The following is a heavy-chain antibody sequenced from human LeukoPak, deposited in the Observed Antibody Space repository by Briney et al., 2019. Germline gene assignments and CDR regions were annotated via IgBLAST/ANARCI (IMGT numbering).Heavy chain of an antibody. V-gene: IGHV4-30-4*01. CDR1: GGSISSGDFY. D-gene: IGHD6-13*01. CDR2: IYYSGST. Sequence: SQTLSLICTVSGGSISSGDFYWSWIRQPPGKGLEWIGYIYYSGSTNYNPSLKSRVTISVDTSKNQFSLKLSSVTAADTAVYYCARHREQLVPLYYYGMDVWGQGTTVTVSS. J-gene: IGHJ6*02. CDR3: ARHREQLVPLYYYGMDV.